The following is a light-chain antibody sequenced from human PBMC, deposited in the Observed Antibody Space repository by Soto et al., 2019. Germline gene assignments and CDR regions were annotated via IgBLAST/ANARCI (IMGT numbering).Light chain of an antibody. V-gene: IGKV1-8*01. CDR3: QQYYSYPRT. J-gene: IGKJ1*01. Sequence: RMTHSRSSLSPGTGSRVTITCGASQGISSYLAWYQQKPGKAPKLLIYAASTLQSGVPSRFSGSGSGTDFTLTISCLQSEDFATYYCQQYYSYPRTFGQGTKVDIK. CDR2: AAS. CDR1: QGISSY.